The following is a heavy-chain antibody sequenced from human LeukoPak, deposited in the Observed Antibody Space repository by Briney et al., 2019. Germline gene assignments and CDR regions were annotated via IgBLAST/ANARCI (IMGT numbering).Heavy chain of an antibody. CDR2: MNPNSGNT. J-gene: IGHJ4*02. Sequence: HGASVKVSCKASGFAFTSYDINWVRQATGQGLEWMGWMNPNSGNTGYAQKFQGRVTMTRNTSISTAYMELSSLRSEDTAVYYCARALRIAVAGTYYFDYWGQGTLVTVSS. V-gene: IGHV1-8*01. CDR3: ARALRIAVAGTYYFDY. D-gene: IGHD6-19*01. CDR1: GFAFTSYD.